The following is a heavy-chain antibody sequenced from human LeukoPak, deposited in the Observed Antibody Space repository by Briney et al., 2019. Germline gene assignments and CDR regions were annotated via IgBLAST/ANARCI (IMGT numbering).Heavy chain of an antibody. J-gene: IGHJ3*02. CDR2: IFSSGST. D-gene: IGHD2-15*01. CDR1: GGSISNYY. CDR3: ARPLPRTDIGYAFDI. V-gene: IGHV4-59*08. Sequence: PSETLSLTCTVSGGSISNYYWSWIRQPPGKGLEWIGYIFSSGSTNYNPSLQSRVTISLVTSTNQFSLRLRSVTAADTAVYYCARPLPRTDIGYAFDIWGQGTVVTVSS.